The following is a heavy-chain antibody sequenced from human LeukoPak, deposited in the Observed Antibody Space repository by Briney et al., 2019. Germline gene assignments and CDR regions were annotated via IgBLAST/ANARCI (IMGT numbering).Heavy chain of an antibody. V-gene: IGHV3-30*02. CDR1: GFTFSSYG. CDR2: IRYDGDDE. D-gene: IGHD3-22*01. CDR3: AKVLSKGGGYYLTDY. J-gene: IGHJ4*02. Sequence: GRSLRLSCAASGFTFSSYGMHWVRQAPGKGLEWVASIRYDGDDEYYADSVKGRFTISRDNSKNTLYLQMNSLRPEDTAVYYCAKVLSKGGGYYLTDYWGQGTLVTVSS.